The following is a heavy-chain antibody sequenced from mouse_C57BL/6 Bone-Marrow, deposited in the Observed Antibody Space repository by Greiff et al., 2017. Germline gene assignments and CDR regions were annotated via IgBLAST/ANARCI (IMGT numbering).Heavy chain of an antibody. CDR1: GYTFTSYW. CDR2: LDPSDSYP. J-gene: IGHJ4*01. Sequence: QVQLQQPGAELVRPWTSVKLSCKASGYTFTSYWLHWVKQRPGQGLEWIGVLDPSDSYPNLNQKFNGTATLTVDTSSSTAYMQLSSLTSEDSAVDCCASIVTTRYYAMDYWGQGTSVTVSS. D-gene: IGHD2-5*01. V-gene: IGHV1-59*01. CDR3: ASIVTTRYYAMDY.